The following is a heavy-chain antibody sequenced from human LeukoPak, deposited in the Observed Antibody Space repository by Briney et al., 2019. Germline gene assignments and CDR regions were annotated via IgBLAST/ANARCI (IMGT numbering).Heavy chain of an antibody. J-gene: IGHJ4*02. Sequence: SETLSLTCTVSGYSISSGYYWGWIRQPPGKGLEWIGSIYHSGSTYYNPSLKSRVTISVDTSKNQFSLKLSSVTAADTAVYYCARLGDYYGSGSRLDYWGQGTLVTVSS. CDR3: ARLGDYYGSGSRLDY. CDR2: IYHSGST. V-gene: IGHV4-38-2*02. CDR1: GYSISSGYY. D-gene: IGHD3-10*01.